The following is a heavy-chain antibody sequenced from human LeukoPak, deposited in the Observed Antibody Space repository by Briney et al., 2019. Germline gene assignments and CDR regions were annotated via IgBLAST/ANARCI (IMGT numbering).Heavy chain of an antibody. CDR3: AKVIRGGYGMDV. J-gene: IGHJ6*02. Sequence: PGGSLRLSCAASGFAFSTYAMTWVRQAPGKGLECVSYISDSSSLTYYADSVKGRFTISRDNAKNSLSLQLNSLRDEDTAVYFCAKVIRGGYGMDVWGQGTTVTVSS. V-gene: IGHV3-48*02. CDR1: GFAFSTYA. D-gene: IGHD3-10*01. CDR2: ISDSSSLT.